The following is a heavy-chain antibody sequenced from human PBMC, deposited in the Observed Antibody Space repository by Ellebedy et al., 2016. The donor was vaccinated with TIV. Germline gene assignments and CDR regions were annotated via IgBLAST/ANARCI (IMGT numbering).Heavy chain of an antibody. CDR1: GASISRRGSY. CDR2: IDYSGGT. Sequence: SETLSLTXTVSGASISRRGSYWGWVRQPPGEGLEWIGTIDYSGGTKFNPSLNSRVTISRDTSKSQFSLNLRSVTAADTAVYYCARSCSPSCWECLEYWGQGVLVTVSS. J-gene: IGHJ4*02. V-gene: IGHV4-39*07. CDR3: ARSCSPSCWECLEY. D-gene: IGHD2-2*01.